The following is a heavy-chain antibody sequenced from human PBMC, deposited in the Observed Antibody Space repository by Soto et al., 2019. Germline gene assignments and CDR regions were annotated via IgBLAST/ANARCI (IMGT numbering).Heavy chain of an antibody. CDR1: GGTFSSYA. J-gene: IGHJ6*02. D-gene: IGHD3-9*01. CDR2: IIPIFGTA. CDR3: ARDLRSYYDILTGGYYYYGMDV. V-gene: IGHV1-69*13. Sequence: SVKVSCKASGGTFSSYAISWVLQAPGQGLEWMGGIIPIFGTANYAQKFQGRVTITADESTSTAYMELSSLRSEDTAVYYCARDLRSYYDILTGGYYYYGMDVWGQGTTVTVSS.